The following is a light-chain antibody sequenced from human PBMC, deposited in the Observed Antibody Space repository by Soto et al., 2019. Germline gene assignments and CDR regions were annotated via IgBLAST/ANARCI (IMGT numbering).Light chain of an antibody. CDR2: GAS. V-gene: IGKV3D-15*01. CDR1: QSVSSN. CDR3: QQYNNWPPAT. J-gene: IGKJ4*01. Sequence: EIVMTQSPATLSVSPGERATLSCRASQSVSSNLAWYQQKPGQAPRLLIYGASTRATGIPARFGGSGSGTEFTLTISSLQSEDFAVYYCQQYNNWPPATFGGGTKVEIK.